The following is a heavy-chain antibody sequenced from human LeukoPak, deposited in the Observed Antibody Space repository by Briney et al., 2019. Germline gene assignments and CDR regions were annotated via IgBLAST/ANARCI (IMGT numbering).Heavy chain of an antibody. Sequence: SETLSRTCTVPGGSISSSNSYWGWIRQPPGKGLEWIGGVYNSGGTSYNPSLKSRVIISKGTSKDQVSLRLSSVTVADTAVYYCARHRVVGTTRGRGFDSWGQGTLVTVSS. D-gene: IGHD1-26*01. CDR2: VYNSGGT. V-gene: IGHV4-39*01. CDR1: GGSISSSNSY. J-gene: IGHJ5*01. CDR3: ARHRVVGTTRGRGFDS.